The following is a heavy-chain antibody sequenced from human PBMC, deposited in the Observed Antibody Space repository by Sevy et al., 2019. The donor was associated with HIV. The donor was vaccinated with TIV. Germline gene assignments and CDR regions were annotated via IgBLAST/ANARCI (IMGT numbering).Heavy chain of an antibody. Sequence: GGYLRLSCAASGFTFNNAWMSWVRQAPGKGLEWIGRIKNKPDGGTTDYAAPVKGRFTISRDDSKNTLYLQMNSLKTEDTAVYYCCTEGNVLLAQGWGHWFDPWGHGTLVTVSS. D-gene: IGHD2-8*01. J-gene: IGHJ5*02. CDR1: GFTFNNAW. CDR2: IKNKPDGGTT. V-gene: IGHV3-15*01. CDR3: CTEGNVLLAQGWGHWFDP.